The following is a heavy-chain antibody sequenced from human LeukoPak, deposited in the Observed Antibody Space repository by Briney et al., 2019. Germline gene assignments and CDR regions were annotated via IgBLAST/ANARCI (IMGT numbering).Heavy chain of an antibody. CDR1: SGAISTSHW. Sequence: SGTLSLTCTVSSGAISTSHWLSWVRQPPGKGLEWIGEIYGSGNTNYNPSLKSRVTISVDTSKNQFSLKLSSVTAADTAVYYCAREDIVVEGFDYWGQGTLVTVSS. D-gene: IGHD2-15*01. CDR2: IYGSGNT. V-gene: IGHV4-4*02. J-gene: IGHJ4*02. CDR3: AREDIVVEGFDY.